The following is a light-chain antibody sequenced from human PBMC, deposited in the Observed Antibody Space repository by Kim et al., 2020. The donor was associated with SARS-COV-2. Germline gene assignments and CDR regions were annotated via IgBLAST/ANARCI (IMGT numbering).Light chain of an antibody. CDR3: QQANSFPIT. CDR1: QGISRW. Sequence: DIQMTQSPSSVSASVGDRVTITCRASQGISRWLAWYQQKPGKAPKVLIHAASSLQGGVPSRFSGSGSGTDFTLTISSLQAEDFATYYCQQANSFPITFGQGTRLEIK. CDR2: AAS. J-gene: IGKJ5*01. V-gene: IGKV1-12*01.